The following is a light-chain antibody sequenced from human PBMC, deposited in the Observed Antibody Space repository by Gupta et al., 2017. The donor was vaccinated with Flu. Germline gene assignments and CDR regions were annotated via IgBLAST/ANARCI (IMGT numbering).Light chain of an antibody. CDR1: QICLYGNGYNY. CDR2: LAS. J-gene: IGKJ4*01. V-gene: IGKV2-28*01. CDR3: GQSLQTHSLT. Sequence: DIVMTQLPLSLPVTPGEPASISCRSSQICLYGNGYNYLDWYLVKPGQAPQLLVYLASNRAAGVPVRFSGSGCGTDFTLRISRGEAEGVGGYYFGQSLQTHSLTFGRGTKVEIK.